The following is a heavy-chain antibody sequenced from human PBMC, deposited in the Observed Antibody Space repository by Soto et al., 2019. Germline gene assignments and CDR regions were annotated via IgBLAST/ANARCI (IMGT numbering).Heavy chain of an antibody. CDR3: ARLSEESSSSNYYYFYMDV. CDR1: GYTFTRYY. D-gene: IGHD6-6*01. CDR2: MNPQTGNT. Sequence: QVQLVQSGSEGKEPGASMKISCQASGYTFTRYYITWVRQATRQGLEWMGWMNPQTGNTAYAEKFQGRVTMTRSTSINTAYMELSALRSEDTAVYYCARLSEESSSSNYYYFYMDVWGKGSTVTVSS. J-gene: IGHJ6*03. V-gene: IGHV1-8*01.